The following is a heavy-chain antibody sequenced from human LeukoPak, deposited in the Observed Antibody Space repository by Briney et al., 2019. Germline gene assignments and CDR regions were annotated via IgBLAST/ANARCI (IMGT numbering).Heavy chain of an antibody. CDR1: GFTFNNYG. CDR3: ARRGTSRSSYYFDY. J-gene: IGHJ4*02. CDR2: ISTSASNI. Sequence: GGSLRLSCAASGFTFNNYGMNWVRQAPGKGLEWVSYISTSASNIYYADSVKGGFTSSRDNAKNSLCLQMNSLRAEDTAVYYCARRGTSRSSYYFDYWGQGTLVTVSS. V-gene: IGHV3-48*04.